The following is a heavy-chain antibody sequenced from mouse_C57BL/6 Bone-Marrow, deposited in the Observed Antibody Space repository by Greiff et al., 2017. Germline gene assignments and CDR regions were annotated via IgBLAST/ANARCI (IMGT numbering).Heavy chain of an antibody. D-gene: IGHD1-1*01. CDR2: ITPNNGGT. V-gene: IGHV1-18*01. J-gene: IGHJ1*03. Sequence: EVQLQQSGPELVKPGASVKIPCKASGYTFTDYNMDWVKQSHGKSLEWIGDITPNNGGTIYNQKFKGKATLTVDKSSSTAYMELRSLTSEDTAVYYCARRDYYGSSYGYFDVWGTGTTVTVSS. CDR1: GYTFTDYN. CDR3: ARRDYYGSSYGYFDV.